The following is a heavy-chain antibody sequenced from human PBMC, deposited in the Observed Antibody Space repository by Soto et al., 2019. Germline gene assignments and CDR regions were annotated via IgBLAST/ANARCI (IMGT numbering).Heavy chain of an antibody. CDR3: ARGLRSYGSGVS. D-gene: IGHD3-10*01. V-gene: IGHV4-34*01. CDR2: INHTGST. Sequence: PSETLSLTCAVSGGSFNTYYWSWIRQPPGMGLEWIGEINHTGSTNYNPSLKSRITISVDTSKNQFSLKLSSVTAADTAVYYCARGLRSYGSGVSWGQGTLVTVSS. CDR1: GGSFNTYY. J-gene: IGHJ5*02.